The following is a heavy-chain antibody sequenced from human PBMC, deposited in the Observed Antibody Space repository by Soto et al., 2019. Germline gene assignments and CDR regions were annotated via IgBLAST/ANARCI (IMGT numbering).Heavy chain of an antibody. D-gene: IGHD2-2*01. J-gene: IGHJ1*01. V-gene: IGHV1-2*02. CDR3: ATGLGNGRMP. CDR2: INPHSGAT. CDR1: GYTFSDPH. Sequence: SVKLSCKTSGYTFSDPHMHWVRQAPGQGLEWMGWINPHSGATNYAHKFRGRVTMTRDTSIATAYMELTGLRFDDTAVYYCATGLGNGRMPWAQGTRVTVSS.